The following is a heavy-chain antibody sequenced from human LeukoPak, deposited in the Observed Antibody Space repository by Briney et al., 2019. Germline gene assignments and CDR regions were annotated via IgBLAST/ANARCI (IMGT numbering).Heavy chain of an antibody. CDR2: VRGSGSST. Sequence: PGGSLRLSCGASGFTFSTYAVSWVRQAPGKGLEWVSTVRGSGSSTYYADSVKGRFTISRDNSKNTLYLQMNSLRAEDTAVYYCAKERGYSGYDGGFDYWGQGTLVTVSS. CDR1: GFTFSTYA. J-gene: IGHJ4*02. D-gene: IGHD5-12*01. V-gene: IGHV3-23*01. CDR3: AKERGYSGYDGGFDY.